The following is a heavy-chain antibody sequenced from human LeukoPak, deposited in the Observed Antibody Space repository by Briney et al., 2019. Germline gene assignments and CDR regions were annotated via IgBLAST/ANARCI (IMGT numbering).Heavy chain of an antibody. V-gene: IGHV3-30-3*01. D-gene: IGHD3-22*01. J-gene: IGHJ4*02. CDR2: ISYDGSNK. Sequence: GGSLRLSCAASGFTFSSYAMHWVRQAPGKGLEGVAVISYDGSNKYYADSVKGRFTISRDNSKNTLYLQMNSLRAEDTAVYYCARDWERDYYDSSGYLDYWGQGTLVTVSS. CDR1: GFTFSSYA. CDR3: ARDWERDYYDSSGYLDY.